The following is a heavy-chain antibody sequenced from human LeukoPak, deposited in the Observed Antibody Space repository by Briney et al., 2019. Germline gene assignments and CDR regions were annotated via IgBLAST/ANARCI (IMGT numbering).Heavy chain of an antibody. J-gene: IGHJ3*02. V-gene: IGHV4-39*07. CDR1: GGSISSSSYY. Sequence: SETLSLTCTVSGGSISSSSYYWGWIRQPPGKGLEWIGSIYYSGSTYYNPSLKSRVTISVDTSKNQFSLKLSSVTAADTAVYYCARGNYGAYDSPYAFDIWGQGTMVTVSS. D-gene: IGHD3-22*01. CDR3: ARGNYGAYDSPYAFDI. CDR2: IYYSGST.